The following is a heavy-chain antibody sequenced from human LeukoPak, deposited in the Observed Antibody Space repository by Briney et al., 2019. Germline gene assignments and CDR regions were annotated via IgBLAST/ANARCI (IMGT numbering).Heavy chain of an antibody. CDR2: IYSGGST. V-gene: IGHV3-66*01. CDR1: GFTVSSNY. Sequence: GGSLRLSCAAAGFTVSSNYMSWVRQAPGKGLEWVSVIYSGGSTYYADSVKGRFTISRDNSKNTLYLKMNSPGGEDTAVYYCAGGGGSWFRGWFEPWGQGTLVTVSS. J-gene: IGHJ5*02. CDR3: AGGGGSWFRGWFEP. D-gene: IGHD1-26*01.